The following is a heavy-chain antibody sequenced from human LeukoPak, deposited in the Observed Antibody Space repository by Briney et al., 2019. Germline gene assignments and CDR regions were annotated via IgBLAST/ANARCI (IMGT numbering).Heavy chain of an antibody. J-gene: IGHJ4*02. CDR1: GGTSSSYA. CDR2: IIPIFGTA. D-gene: IGHD5-18*01. CDR3: ARSPYSYANPIDY. Sequence: SVKVSCKASGGTSSSYAISWVRQAPGQGLEWMGGIIPIFGTANYAQKFQGRVTITADKSTSTAYMELSSLRSEDTAVYYCARSPYSYANPIDYWGQGTLVTVSS. V-gene: IGHV1-69*06.